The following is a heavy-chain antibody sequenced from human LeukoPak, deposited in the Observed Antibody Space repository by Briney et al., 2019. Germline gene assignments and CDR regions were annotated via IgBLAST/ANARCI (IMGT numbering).Heavy chain of an antibody. J-gene: IGHJ5*02. CDR1: GYTFTTYA. D-gene: IGHD3-10*01. V-gene: IGHV1-3*01. CDR2: INAGDGDT. Sequence: ASVKVSCKASGYTFTTYAMHWVRHAPGQRLEWMGWINAGDGDTKYSQKFQGRVTINRDTSATTAYMELSSLRSEDTAVYFCARADALGSYYDAWGQGTLVTVSS. CDR3: ARADALGSYYDA.